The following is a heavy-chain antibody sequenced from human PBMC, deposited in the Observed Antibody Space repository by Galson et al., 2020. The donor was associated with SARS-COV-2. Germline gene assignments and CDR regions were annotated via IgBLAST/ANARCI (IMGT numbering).Heavy chain of an antibody. CDR3: ARRLGYAVSWSFDY. CDR2: GDT. D-gene: IGHD6-13*01. J-gene: IGHJ4*02. V-gene: IGHV1-2*02. Sequence: GDTKYAQKFQGRVTMTRDTSISTAYMELTRLRSDDTAIYYCARRLGYAVSWSFDYWGQGALVTVSS.